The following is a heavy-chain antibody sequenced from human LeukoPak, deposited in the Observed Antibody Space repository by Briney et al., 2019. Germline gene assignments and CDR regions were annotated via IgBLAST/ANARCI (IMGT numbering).Heavy chain of an antibody. Sequence: GGSLRLSCVVSGFTFSSYAMSWVRQAPGKGLEWVSAISGSGERTYYADSVEGRFTISRDNSKNTLYLQMYSLRADDTAIYYCAKDPRGDCSGGSCHYLQYWGQGTLVTVSS. CDR3: AKDPRGDCSGGSCHYLQY. J-gene: IGHJ4*02. D-gene: IGHD2-15*01. V-gene: IGHV3-23*01. CDR1: GFTFSSYA. CDR2: ISGSGERT.